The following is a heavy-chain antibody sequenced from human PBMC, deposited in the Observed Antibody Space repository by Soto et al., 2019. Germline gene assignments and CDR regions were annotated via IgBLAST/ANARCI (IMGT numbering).Heavy chain of an antibody. CDR3: AIEYRGFDY. D-gene: IGHD2-2*02. CDR2: TWYDGSDK. CDR1: GFSFDKYA. J-gene: IGHJ4*02. Sequence: QVHLVESGGGVVQAGRSLRLSCAASGFSFDKYAMQWVRQAPGKGLEWVASTWYDGSDKKYADAVRGRYAISRDNSKNMVYLEMTSLTVEDTAVYYCAIEYRGFDYWGQGTLVIVSS. V-gene: IGHV3-33*01.